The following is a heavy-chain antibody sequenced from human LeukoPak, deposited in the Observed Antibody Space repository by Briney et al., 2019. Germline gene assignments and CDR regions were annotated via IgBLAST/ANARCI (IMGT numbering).Heavy chain of an antibody. CDR3: ARDMVRGVIGFDY. D-gene: IGHD3-10*01. V-gene: IGHV4-39*07. Sequence: SETLSLTCTVSGGSISSSSYYWGWIRQPPGKGLEWIGSIYYSGSTYYNPSLKSRVTISVDTSKNQFSLKLSSVTAADTAVYYCARDMVRGVIGFDYWGQGTLVTVSS. CDR2: IYYSGST. CDR1: GGSISSSSYY. J-gene: IGHJ4*02.